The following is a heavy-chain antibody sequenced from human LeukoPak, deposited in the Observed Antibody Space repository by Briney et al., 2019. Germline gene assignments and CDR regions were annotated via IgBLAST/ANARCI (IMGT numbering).Heavy chain of an antibody. Sequence: SETLSLTCAVSGGSISSGGYSWSWIRQPPGKGLDWIGYIYHSGSTYYNPSLKSRVTISVDRSKNQFSLKLSSVTAADTAVYYCARVNYYGSGISGGLDYWGQGTLVTVSS. CDR3: ARVNYYGSGISGGLDY. CDR2: IYHSGST. V-gene: IGHV4-30-2*01. CDR1: GGSISSGGYS. J-gene: IGHJ4*02. D-gene: IGHD3-10*01.